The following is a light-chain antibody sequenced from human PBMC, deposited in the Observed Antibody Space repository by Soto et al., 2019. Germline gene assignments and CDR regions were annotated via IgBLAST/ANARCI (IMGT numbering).Light chain of an antibody. CDR3: QQRSNWIT. CDR1: QSVSRY. V-gene: IGKV3-11*01. Sequence: VFTQSPATLSLSPGERATLSCRASQSVSRYLAWYQQKPGPAPPLLIYDTSYRATGIPARLSGSGSGTEFTPTIHSIAPEDFAVYYCQQRSNWITFGQGTRLEIK. CDR2: DTS. J-gene: IGKJ5*01.